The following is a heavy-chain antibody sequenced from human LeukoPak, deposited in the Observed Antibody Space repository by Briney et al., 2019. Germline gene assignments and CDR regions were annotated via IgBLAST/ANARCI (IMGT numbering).Heavy chain of an antibody. CDR1: GFTFSSYA. CDR3: ANLPGRIAAAGIHYFDY. V-gene: IGHV3-23*01. D-gene: IGHD6-13*01. CDR2: ISGSGGST. Sequence: PGGSLRLSCAASGFTFSSYAMSWVRQAPGKGLEWVSAISGSGGSTYYADSVKGRFTISRDNSKNTLYLQMNSLRAEDTAVYYCANLPGRIAAAGIHYFDYWGQGTLVTVSS. J-gene: IGHJ4*02.